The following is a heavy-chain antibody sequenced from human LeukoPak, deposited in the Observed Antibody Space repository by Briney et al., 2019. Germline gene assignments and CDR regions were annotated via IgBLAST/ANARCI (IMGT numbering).Heavy chain of an antibody. CDR1: GFTFSSYW. J-gene: IGHJ4*02. D-gene: IGHD2/OR15-2a*01. Sequence: GGSLRLSCAASGFTFSSYWMHWVRHTPGKGLVWVSRISTDGSSTTYVDSVKGRFTISRDNAKNTLYLQMHSLRAEDTAMYYCARGTQIFWGQGTLVTVSS. CDR3: ARGTQIF. V-gene: IGHV3-74*01. CDR2: ISTDGSST.